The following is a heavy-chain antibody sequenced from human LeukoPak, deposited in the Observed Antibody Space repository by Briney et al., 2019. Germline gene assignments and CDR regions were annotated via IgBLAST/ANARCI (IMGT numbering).Heavy chain of an antibody. D-gene: IGHD3-16*01. J-gene: IGHJ4*02. V-gene: IGHV4-34*01. CDR2: IHNSGTT. Sequence: SDNLLLTCAVSRGPFSRYLLSSIRRCSGKGLEGNGEIHNSGTTNYNPSLNSRVTISEDTSKNQFYLNLSSVTAADTAVYYCARRHYYNWGSFPFDFWGQGTLVTVSS. CDR1: RGPFSRYL. CDR3: ARRHYYNWGSFPFDF.